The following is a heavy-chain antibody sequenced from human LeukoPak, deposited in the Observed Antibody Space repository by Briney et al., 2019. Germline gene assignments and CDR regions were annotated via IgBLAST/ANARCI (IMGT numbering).Heavy chain of an antibody. J-gene: IGHJ3*02. Sequence: PSGGSLRLSCAASGFTFSDYSMNWVRQAPGKGLEWVSYIGANSAIYYADSVKGRFTISRDNAKNTLSLQMNSLRDDDTAVYYCAREGYYGAFDIWGQGTVVTVSS. CDR3: AREGYYGAFDI. CDR2: IGANSAI. CDR1: GFTFSDYS. V-gene: IGHV3-48*02. D-gene: IGHD3-10*01.